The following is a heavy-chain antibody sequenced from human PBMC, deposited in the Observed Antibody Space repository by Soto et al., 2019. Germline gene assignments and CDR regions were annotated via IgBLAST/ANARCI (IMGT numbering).Heavy chain of an antibody. CDR3: ARDPSSYTAMSTYYFDY. V-gene: IGHV3-64*04. Sequence: GGSLRLSCSASGFTFSAYDMHWVRQAPGKGLEYVSGISSDGNVENYPDSSMKDRFTISRDNSTSTVYMELSSLRSEDTAVYYCARDPSSYTAMSTYYFDYWGQGTLVTVSS. J-gene: IGHJ4*02. D-gene: IGHD5-18*01. CDR2: ISSDGNVE. CDR1: GFTFSAYD.